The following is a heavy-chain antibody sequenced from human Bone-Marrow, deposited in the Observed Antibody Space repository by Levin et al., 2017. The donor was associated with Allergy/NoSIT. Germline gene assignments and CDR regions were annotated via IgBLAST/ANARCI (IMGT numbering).Heavy chain of an antibody. CDR2: INHSGST. D-gene: IGHD3-10*01. Sequence: SQTLSLTCAVSGGSFSGYYWSWIRQSPGKGLEWIGEINHSGSTTYNPSLKSRVTIAVDTSKNQFSLRMSSVTAADTAVYYCARGAGAWRGPKYFQHWGQGTLATVSS. V-gene: IGHV4-34*01. J-gene: IGHJ1*01. CDR1: GGSFSGYY. CDR3: ARGAGAWRGPKYFQH.